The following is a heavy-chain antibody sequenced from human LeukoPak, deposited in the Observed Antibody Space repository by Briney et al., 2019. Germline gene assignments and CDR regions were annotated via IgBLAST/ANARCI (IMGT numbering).Heavy chain of an antibody. V-gene: IGHV4-39*01. Sequence: ETLSXXXTVSXXSIRXSYYYWGWIRQPPGKGLEWIGSIYDSGSTYYNPSLKSRVTISVDTSKNQFSLKLNSVTAADTAVYYCARHYGPWGQGTLVTVSS. CDR1: XXSIRXSYYY. CDR3: ARHYGP. D-gene: IGHD3-10*01. J-gene: IGHJ5*02. CDR2: IYDSGST.